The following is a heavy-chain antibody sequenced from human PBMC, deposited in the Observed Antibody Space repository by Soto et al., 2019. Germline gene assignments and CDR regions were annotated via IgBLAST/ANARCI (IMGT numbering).Heavy chain of an antibody. V-gene: IGHV4-4*07. D-gene: IGHD1-1*01. Sequence: SETLSLTCTVSGASISGFYWSWIRKSAGKGLEWIGRIYATGTTDYNPSLKSRVMMSVDTSKKQFSLKLRSVTAADTAVYYCVRDGTKTLRDWFDPWGQGIAVTVSP. J-gene: IGHJ5*02. CDR3: VRDGTKTLRDWFDP. CDR1: GASISGFY. CDR2: IYATGTT.